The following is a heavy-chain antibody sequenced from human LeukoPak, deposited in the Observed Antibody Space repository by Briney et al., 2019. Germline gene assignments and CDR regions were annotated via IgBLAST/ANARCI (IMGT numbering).Heavy chain of an antibody. CDR3: AKNGDRGAYCTGGTCYPYFYYYMDV. D-gene: IGHD2-15*01. J-gene: IGHJ6*03. Sequence: GGSLRLSCAASGFTFTNFAMTWVRQAPGKGLEWVAATVGIGPDTYHADSVKGRFTTSRDNSKNILYLQMNSLRVEDTAVYYCAKNGDRGAYCTGGTCYPYFYYYMDVWGKGTTVTI. V-gene: IGHV3-23*01. CDR2: TVGIGPDT. CDR1: GFTFTNFA.